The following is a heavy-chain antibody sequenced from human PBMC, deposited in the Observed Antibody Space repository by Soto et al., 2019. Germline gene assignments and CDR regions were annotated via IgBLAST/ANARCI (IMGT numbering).Heavy chain of an antibody. Sequence: QVQLQESGPGLVKPSETLSLTCTVSGGSISSYYWSWIRQPPGKGLEWIGYIYYSGSTNYNPSLKRRVTISVHTSKNQFSLKLSSVTAADTAVYYCARASTVTTRGSRNNWFDPWGQGTLVTVSS. J-gene: IGHJ5*02. CDR3: ARASTVTTRGSRNNWFDP. CDR1: GGSISSYY. V-gene: IGHV4-59*08. CDR2: IYYSGST. D-gene: IGHD4-17*01.